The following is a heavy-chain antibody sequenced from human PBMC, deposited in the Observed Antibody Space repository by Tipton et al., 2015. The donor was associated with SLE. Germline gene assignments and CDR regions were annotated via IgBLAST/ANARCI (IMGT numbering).Heavy chain of an antibody. V-gene: IGHV3-74*01. D-gene: IGHD6-19*01. CDR3: ARAVADWGWLVVY. Sequence: SLRLSCTASGFTFGDYAVSWVRQAPGKGLEWVSRIDHDGSGTSYADSVEDRFTISRDNTKKTLYLQMNSLRAEDTAVYYCARAVADWGWLVVYWGRGTQVTVSS. J-gene: IGHJ4*02. CDR1: GFTFGDYA. CDR2: IDHDGSGT.